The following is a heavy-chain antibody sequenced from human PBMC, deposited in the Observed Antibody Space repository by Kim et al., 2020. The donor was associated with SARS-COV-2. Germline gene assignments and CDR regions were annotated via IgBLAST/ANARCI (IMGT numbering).Heavy chain of an antibody. D-gene: IGHD3-3*01. Sequence: SETLSLTCTVSGGSISSYYWSWIRQPPGKGLEWIGYIYYSGSTNYNPSLKRRVTISVDTPKNQFSLKLSSVTAADTAVYYCARDHREWLQYTANWYFDLWGRGTLVTVSS. CDR3: ARDHREWLQYTANWYFDL. CDR2: IYYSGST. V-gene: IGHV4-59*01. CDR1: GGSISSYY. J-gene: IGHJ2*01.